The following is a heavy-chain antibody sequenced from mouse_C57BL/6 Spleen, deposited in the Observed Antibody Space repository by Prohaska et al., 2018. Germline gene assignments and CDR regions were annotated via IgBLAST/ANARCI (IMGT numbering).Heavy chain of an antibody. CDR3: TAPAGSSDY. CDR1: GFTFSNYW. J-gene: IGHJ2*01. Sequence: EVKLEESGGGLVQPGGSMKLSCVASGFTFSNYWMNWVRPSPAKGLEWVAQIRVKSDNYATNYAESVKGRFTISRDDYKSSVYLQMNNLRAEDTGIYYCTAPAGSSDYWGQGTTLTVSS. CDR2: IRVKSDNYAT. V-gene: IGHV6-3*01. D-gene: IGHD1-3*01.